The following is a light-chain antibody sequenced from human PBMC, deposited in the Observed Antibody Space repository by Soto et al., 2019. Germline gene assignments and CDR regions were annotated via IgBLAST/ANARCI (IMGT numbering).Light chain of an antibody. Sequence: VVTQSPATLSLSPGERATLSCRASQSVSSYLAWYQQKPGQAPRLLIFDASKRATGIPARFSGSGSGTDFTLTISSLEPEDFAVYYCQQRSDWPLTFGGGTKLEIK. CDR2: DAS. V-gene: IGKV3-11*01. J-gene: IGKJ4*01. CDR3: QQRSDWPLT. CDR1: QSVSSY.